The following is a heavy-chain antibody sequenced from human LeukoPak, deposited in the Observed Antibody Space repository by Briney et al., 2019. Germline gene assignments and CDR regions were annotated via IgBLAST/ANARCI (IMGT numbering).Heavy chain of an antibody. Sequence: PGGSLRLSCAASGFTFSSYAMTWVRQAPGKGLEWVSGISGAGGNTYYADSVKGRFTISRDNSKNTLYLQMNSLRGEDTALYYCAKSSLYSSTSYDYWGQGTLVTVSS. CDR3: AKSSLYSSTSYDY. V-gene: IGHV3-23*01. CDR1: GFTFSSYA. CDR2: ISGAGGNT. J-gene: IGHJ4*02. D-gene: IGHD6-13*01.